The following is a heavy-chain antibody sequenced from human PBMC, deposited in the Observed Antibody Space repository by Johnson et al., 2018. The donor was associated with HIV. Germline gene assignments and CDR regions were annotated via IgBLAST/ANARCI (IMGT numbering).Heavy chain of an antibody. CDR1: GFTFDDYA. V-gene: IGHV3-9*01. Sequence: VQLVESGGGLVQPGRSLRLSCAASGFTFDDYAMHWVRQAPGKGLEWVSGISWNSGSIGQADSVKGRFTISRDNAKNSLYLQMNSLRPEDTAVYYCAKERRAPRAFDIWGQGTMVTVSS. CDR3: AKERRAPRAFDI. J-gene: IGHJ3*02. CDR2: ISWNSGSI.